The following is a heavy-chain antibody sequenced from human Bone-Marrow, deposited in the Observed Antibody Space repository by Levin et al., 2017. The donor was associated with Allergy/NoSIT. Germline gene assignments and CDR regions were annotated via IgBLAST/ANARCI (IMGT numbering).Heavy chain of an antibody. Sequence: PGGSLRLSCAASGFTFSSYGMHWVRQAPGKGLEWVAVISYDGSNKYYADSVKGRFTISRDNSKNTLYLQMNSLRAEDTAVYYCAKDDRTEAYCGGDCYSGGFDYWGQGTLVTVSS. CDR3: AKDDRTEAYCGGDCYSGGFDY. CDR1: GFTFSSYG. V-gene: IGHV3-30*18. J-gene: IGHJ4*02. CDR2: ISYDGSNK. D-gene: IGHD2-21*02.